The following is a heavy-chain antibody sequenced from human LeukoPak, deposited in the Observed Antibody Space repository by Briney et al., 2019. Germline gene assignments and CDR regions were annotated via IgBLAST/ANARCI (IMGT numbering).Heavy chain of an antibody. D-gene: IGHD3-3*01. Sequence: PSQTLSLTCTVSGGSISSGGYCWSWIRQHPGKGLEWIGYIYYSGSTNYNPSLKSRVTISVDTSKNQFSLKLSSVTAADTAVYYCARALGSGIFGVVTSNYFDYWGQGTLVTVSS. CDR3: ARALGSGIFGVVTSNYFDY. V-gene: IGHV4-31*03. J-gene: IGHJ4*02. CDR2: IYYSGST. CDR1: GGSISSGGYC.